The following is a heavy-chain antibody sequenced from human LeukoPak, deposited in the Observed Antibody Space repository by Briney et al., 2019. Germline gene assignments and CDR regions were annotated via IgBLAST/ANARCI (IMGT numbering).Heavy chain of an antibody. D-gene: IGHD3-16*01. J-gene: IGHJ4*02. Sequence: GGSLRLSCAASGFTFSSYSMNWVRQAPGKGLEWVAVIWYDGSNKYYADSVKGRFTISRDNSKNTLYLQMNSLRAEDTAVYYCARDRRGFDYWGQGTLVTVSS. CDR2: IWYDGSNK. CDR1: GFTFSSYS. CDR3: ARDRRGFDY. V-gene: IGHV3-33*08.